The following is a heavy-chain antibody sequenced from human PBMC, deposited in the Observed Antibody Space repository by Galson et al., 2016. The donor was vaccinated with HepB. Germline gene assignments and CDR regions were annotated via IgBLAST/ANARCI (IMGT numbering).Heavy chain of an antibody. Sequence: SVKVSCKASGDTLRNYALSWLRQAPGQGLEWMGGIIPFGPANYARKFQGRVTITADRSTSTAYMELSTLRSDDTAIYYCAREGFSGHYYSYWGQGTLVAVSS. V-gene: IGHV1-69*06. CDR2: IIPFGPA. J-gene: IGHJ4*02. D-gene: IGHD5-12*01. CDR1: GDTLRNYA. CDR3: AREGFSGHYYSY.